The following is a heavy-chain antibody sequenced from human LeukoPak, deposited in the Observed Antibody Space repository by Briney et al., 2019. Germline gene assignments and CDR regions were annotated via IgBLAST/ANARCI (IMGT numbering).Heavy chain of an antibody. V-gene: IGHV3-7*01. CDR2: IKQDGSEK. Sequence: PGGSLRLSCAASGFTFKNYWMSWVRQAPVKGLEWVANIKQDGSEKFYVDSVKGRFTISRDNAWNSLYLQMNSLRAEDTAVYYCARENEFRDYWGQGTLVTVSS. CDR3: ARENEFRDY. D-gene: IGHD3-10*01. J-gene: IGHJ4*02. CDR1: GFTFKNYW.